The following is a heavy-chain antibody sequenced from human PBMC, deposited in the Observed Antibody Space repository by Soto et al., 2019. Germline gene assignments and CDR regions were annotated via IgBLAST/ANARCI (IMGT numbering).Heavy chain of an antibody. J-gene: IGHJ4*02. D-gene: IGHD3-22*01. CDR1: GYPFTDYY. CDR2: INPNSGGT. V-gene: IGHV1-2*06. Sequence: VSVKVSCKASGYPFTDYYVHWVREAPGQGVEWMGRINPNSGGTKSSQKFQGRVTMTRDTSISTAYMELSRLRSDDTAVYYCARRKRDYYDSSGYNYYFDYWGQGTMVTVSS. CDR3: ARRKRDYYDSSGYNYYFDY.